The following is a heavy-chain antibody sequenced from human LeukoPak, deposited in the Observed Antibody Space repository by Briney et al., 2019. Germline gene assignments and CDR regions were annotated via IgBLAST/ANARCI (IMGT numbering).Heavy chain of an antibody. CDR3: ARASKVVGGIDY. D-gene: IGHD1-26*01. J-gene: IGHJ4*02. V-gene: IGHV3-48*01. Sequence: GGSLRLSCAASGFTFCSYSMMWVRQAPGKGLEWVSYISSSSTTIHYAVSVKGRFTTSRENAKNSFYLQMNSLTAGDTAVYYCARASKVVGGIDYWGQGTLVTVSS. CDR1: GFTFCSYS. CDR2: ISSSSTTI.